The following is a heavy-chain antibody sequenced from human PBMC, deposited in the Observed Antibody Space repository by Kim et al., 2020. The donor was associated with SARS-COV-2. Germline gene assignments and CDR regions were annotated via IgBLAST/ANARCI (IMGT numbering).Heavy chain of an antibody. V-gene: IGHV3-30*07. CDR3: ARDLLVGATSYGMDV. D-gene: IGHD1-26*01. J-gene: IGHJ6*02. Sequence: AHAVKGRLTMSIDNSKDTRYLQMHSLRAEDTAVYYCARDLLVGATSYGMDVWCQGTTVTVSS.